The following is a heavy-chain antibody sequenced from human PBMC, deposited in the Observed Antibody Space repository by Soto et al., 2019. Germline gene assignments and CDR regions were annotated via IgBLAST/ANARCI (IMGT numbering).Heavy chain of an antibody. CDR1: GFTFSTYA. V-gene: IGHV3-48*01. J-gene: IGHJ4*02. Sequence: PGGSLRLSCAASGFTFSTYAMNWARQFPGRGLEWVSYISSSSSAIDYADSVKGRFTVSRDNAKNSPYLQMNSLRGEDTAVYYCASDRSLGSNWYYYLESWGQGTLVTVSS. CDR3: ASDRSLGSNWYYYLES. CDR2: ISSSSSAI. D-gene: IGHD3-16*01.